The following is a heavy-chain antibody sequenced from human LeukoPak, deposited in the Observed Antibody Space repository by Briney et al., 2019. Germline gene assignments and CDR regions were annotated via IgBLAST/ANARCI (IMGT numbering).Heavy chain of an antibody. D-gene: IGHD6-19*01. CDR2: ISYDGNNK. Sequence: GGSLRLSCAASGFTFSSFAMHWVRQAPGKGLEWVAIISYDGNNKYYADSVKGRFTTSRDNSKNTLYLQMNSLRAEDTALYYCAKGPRYSSGPMDYWGQGTLVTVSS. V-gene: IGHV3-30*18. CDR1: GFTFSSFA. J-gene: IGHJ4*02. CDR3: AKGPRYSSGPMDY.